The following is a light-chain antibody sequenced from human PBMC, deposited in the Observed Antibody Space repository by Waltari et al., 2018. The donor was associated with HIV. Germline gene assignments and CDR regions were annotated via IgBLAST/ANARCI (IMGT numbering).Light chain of an antibody. CDR1: SSAVGGYNY. Sequence: QSALTQPASVSGSPGQSITISCTGTSSAVGGYNYVSWYQQHPGKAPKLMIYDVSNRPSGVSNRFSGSKSGNTASLTISGLQAEDEADYYCSSYTSSLRVVFGGGTKLTVL. V-gene: IGLV2-14*01. CDR2: DVS. J-gene: IGLJ2*01. CDR3: SSYTSSLRVV.